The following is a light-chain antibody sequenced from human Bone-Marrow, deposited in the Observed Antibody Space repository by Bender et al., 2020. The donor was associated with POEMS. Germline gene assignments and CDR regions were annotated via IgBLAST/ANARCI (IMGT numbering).Light chain of an antibody. V-gene: IGLV1-36*01. J-gene: IGLJ1*01. CDR2: YDD. CDR3: SSYTTIRTYV. CDR1: SSNIGNHG. Sequence: QSVVTQPPSLSEAPRQRVTISCSGSSSNIGNHGVNWYQQLPGEAPKLLIYYDDLLTPGVSDRFSASKSGNTASLTISGLRAEDEADYYCSSYTTIRTYVFGTGTKVTVL.